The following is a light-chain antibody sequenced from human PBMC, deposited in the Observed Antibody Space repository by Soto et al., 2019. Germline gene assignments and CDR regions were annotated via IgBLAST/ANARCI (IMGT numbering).Light chain of an antibody. V-gene: IGLV2-14*01. CDR1: SNDVGGYEY. CDR2: EVR. CDR3: STYTSSSTWV. J-gene: IGLJ3*02. Sequence: QSALTQPASVSGSPGQSITISCTGTSNDVGGYEYVSWYQQHPGKAPKLMIYEVRNRPSGISNRFSGSKSGNTTSLTISGLQTEDEADYYCSTYTSSSTWVFGGGTKLTGL.